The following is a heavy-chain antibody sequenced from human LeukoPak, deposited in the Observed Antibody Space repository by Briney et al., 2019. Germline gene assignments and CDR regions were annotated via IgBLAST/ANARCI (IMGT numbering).Heavy chain of an antibody. J-gene: IGHJ5*02. CDR1: GYTFTSYG. D-gene: IGHD6-6*01. CDR3: ARYSSSRLTRFDP. CDR2: ISAYNGNT. V-gene: IGHV1-18*01. Sequence: GASVTVSCKASGYTFTSYGISWVRQAPGQGLEWMGWISAYNGNTNYAQKLQGRVTMTTNTSTSTAYMELRSLRSDDTAVYYCARYSSSRLTRFDPWGQGTLVTVSS.